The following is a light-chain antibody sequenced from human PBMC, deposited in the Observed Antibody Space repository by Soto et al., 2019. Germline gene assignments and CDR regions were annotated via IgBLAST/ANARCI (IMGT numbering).Light chain of an antibody. J-gene: IGKJ1*01. CDR1: QSISSY. Sequence: DIQMTQSPSSLSASVGDRVTITCRASQSISSYLNWYQQKPGKDPKLLIYAASSLQSGVPSRFSGSGSGTDFNLTISSLQTEDFATYDCQQRYSTPQTFGQGTKVDIK. V-gene: IGKV1-39*01. CDR3: QQRYSTPQT. CDR2: AAS.